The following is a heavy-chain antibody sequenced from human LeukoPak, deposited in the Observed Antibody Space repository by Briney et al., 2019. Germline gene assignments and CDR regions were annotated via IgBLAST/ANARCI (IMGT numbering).Heavy chain of an antibody. CDR3: ARVEARVLEWYIDAFDI. V-gene: IGHV4-34*01. Sequence: KPSETLSLTCAVYGGSFSGYYWSWIRQPPGKGPEWIGEINHSGSTNYNPSLKSRVTISVDTSKNQFSLKLSSVTAADTAVYYCARVEARVLEWYIDAFDIWGQGTMVTVSS. CDR1: GGSFSGYY. D-gene: IGHD3-3*01. J-gene: IGHJ3*02. CDR2: INHSGST.